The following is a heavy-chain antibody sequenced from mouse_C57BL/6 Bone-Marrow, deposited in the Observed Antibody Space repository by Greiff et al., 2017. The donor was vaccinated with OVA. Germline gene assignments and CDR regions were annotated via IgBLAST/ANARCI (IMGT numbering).Heavy chain of an antibody. CDR1: GFTFSSYA. V-gene: IGHV5-4*01. J-gene: IGHJ3*01. CDR3: ARERGH. Sequence: EVKLQESGGGLVKPGGSLKLSCAASGFTFSSYAMSWVRQTPEKRLEWVATISDGGSYTYYPDNVKGRFTISRDNAKNNLYLQMSHLKSEDTAMYYCARERGHWGQGTLVTVSA. CDR2: ISDGGSYT.